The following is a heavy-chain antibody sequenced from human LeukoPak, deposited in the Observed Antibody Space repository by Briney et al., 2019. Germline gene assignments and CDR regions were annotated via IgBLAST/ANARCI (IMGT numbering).Heavy chain of an antibody. V-gene: IGHV4-59*01. CDR1: GGSISGYY. Sequence: SETLSLTCTVSGGSISGYYWSWIRQPPGKGLEWIGYIYYSGSTNYNPSLKSRVTVSVDTSKNQFSLKLSSVTAADTAVYYCARASIYYDFWSDDAFDIWGQGTMVTVSS. CDR2: IYYSGST. J-gene: IGHJ3*02. D-gene: IGHD3-3*01. CDR3: ARASIYYDFWSDDAFDI.